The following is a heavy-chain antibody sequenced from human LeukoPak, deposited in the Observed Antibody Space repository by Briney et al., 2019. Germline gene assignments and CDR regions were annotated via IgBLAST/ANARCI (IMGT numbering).Heavy chain of an antibody. D-gene: IGHD6-13*01. CDR3: ARHGYSSSWYVSQDWFDP. Sequence: PSETLSLTCTVSGGSISSYYWSWIRQPPGKGLEWIGYIYTSGSTNYNPSLKSRVTISVDTSKNQFSLKLSSVTAADTAVYYCARHGYSSSWYVSQDWFDPWGQGTLVTVSS. CDR1: GGSISSYY. J-gene: IGHJ5*02. V-gene: IGHV4-4*09. CDR2: IYTSGST.